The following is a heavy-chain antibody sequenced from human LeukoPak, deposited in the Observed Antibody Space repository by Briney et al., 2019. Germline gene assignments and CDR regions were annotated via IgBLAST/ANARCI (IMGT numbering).Heavy chain of an antibody. J-gene: IGHJ4*02. Sequence: PSETLSLTCAVSGGSITSTNYFWGWIRQPPGKGLEWIGEIFHGGSANYNPSLKSRVTISVDKSNNQFSLNLISVTAADTAVYYCARLYYDSSGYSQRPFDYWGQGTLVTVSS. CDR3: ARLYYDSSGYSQRPFDY. V-gene: IGHV4-39*07. CDR1: GGSITSTNY. CDR2: IFHGGSA. D-gene: IGHD3-22*01.